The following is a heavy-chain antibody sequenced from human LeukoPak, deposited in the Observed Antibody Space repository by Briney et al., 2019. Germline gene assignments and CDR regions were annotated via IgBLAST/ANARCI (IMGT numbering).Heavy chain of an antibody. CDR1: GFTFDDYA. CDR3: AKGPHSSSWYNWFDP. CDR2: ISWNSGSI. D-gene: IGHD6-13*01. V-gene: IGHV3-9*01. Sequence: PGGSLRLSCAASGFTFDDYAMHWVRHAPGKGLEWVSGISWNSGSIGYADSVKGRFTISRDNAKNSLYLQMNSLRAEDTALYYCAKGPHSSSWYNWFDPWGQGTLVTVSS. J-gene: IGHJ5*02.